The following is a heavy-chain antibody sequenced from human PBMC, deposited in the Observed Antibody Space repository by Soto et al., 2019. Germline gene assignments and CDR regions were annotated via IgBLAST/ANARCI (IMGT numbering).Heavy chain of an antibody. CDR1: GFTFGNYA. Sequence: EVQLLDSGGGLAQPGGSLRLSCAASGFTFGNYAMNWVRQAPGKGLEWVSTVSGNGAVTYYADSVKGRFTISRDNSKSKLYLQMNNLRAEDTAIYFCAKVPASLITFAYWGQGTLVTVSS. J-gene: IGHJ4*02. CDR2: VSGNGAVT. CDR3: AKVPASLITFAY. D-gene: IGHD2-2*01. V-gene: IGHV3-23*01.